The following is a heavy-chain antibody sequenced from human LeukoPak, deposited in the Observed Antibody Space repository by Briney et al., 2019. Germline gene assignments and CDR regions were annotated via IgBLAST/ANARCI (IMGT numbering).Heavy chain of an antibody. D-gene: IGHD4-17*01. Sequence: PRRSLTLSCVVSGFTFSRYWMDCVRQVPGDGMVWVSRINSDGSSTSYADSVKGRFTNSRDNAKNTLYLQMHSLRAEDTAVYYGARADYWADDYGLIDYWGQGTLVTVSS. CDR1: GFTFSRYW. CDR2: INSDGSST. J-gene: IGHJ4*02. V-gene: IGHV3-74*01. CDR3: ARADYWADDYGLIDY.